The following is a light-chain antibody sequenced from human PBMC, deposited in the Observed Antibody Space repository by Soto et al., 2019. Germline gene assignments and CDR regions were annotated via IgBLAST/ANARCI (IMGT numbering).Light chain of an antibody. V-gene: IGKV3-20*01. CDR2: GAS. CDR3: PQYGSPPLYI. J-gene: IGKJ2*01. CDR1: QSVSSTY. Sequence: EIVLTQSPGTLSLSPGERATLSCRASQSVSSTYLAWYQQKPGQAPRLLIYGASSRATGIPDRFSGSGSGTDFTLTINRLEPEDFALYYCPQYGSPPLYIFGQGTKLEIK.